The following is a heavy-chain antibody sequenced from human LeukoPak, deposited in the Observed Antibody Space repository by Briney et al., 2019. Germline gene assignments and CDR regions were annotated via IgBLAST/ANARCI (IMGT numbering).Heavy chain of an antibody. J-gene: IGHJ3*02. D-gene: IGHD3/OR15-3a*01. Sequence: ASVKVSCKASGGTFSSYAISWVRQAPGKGLEWMGRIIPILGIANYAQKLQGRVTITADKSKSTAYMELSRLRSEGTAVYYCASPLRGLADYDAFDIWGQGTMVTVSS. CDR2: IIPILGIA. V-gene: IGHV1-69*04. CDR1: GGTFSSYA. CDR3: ASPLRGLADYDAFDI.